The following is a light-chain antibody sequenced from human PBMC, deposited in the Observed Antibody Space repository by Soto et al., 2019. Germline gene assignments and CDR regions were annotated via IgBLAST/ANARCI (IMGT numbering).Light chain of an antibody. CDR2: DVI. V-gene: IGLV2-14*01. CDR1: SSDVGLYNY. CDR3: SSYTNFNTQV. J-gene: IGLJ1*01. Sequence: QSALTQPASVSGSPGQSITISCTGTSSDVGLYNYVSWYQQHPGKAPKLLMHDVINRPSGVSNRFSGAKSVNTASLTISGLQGEDEADYYCSSYTNFNTQVFGTGTKLTVL.